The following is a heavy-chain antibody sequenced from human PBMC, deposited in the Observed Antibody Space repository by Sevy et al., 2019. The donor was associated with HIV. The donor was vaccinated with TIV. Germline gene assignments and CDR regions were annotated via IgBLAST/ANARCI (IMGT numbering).Heavy chain of an antibody. J-gene: IGHJ3*02. CDR2: ISSSSSYI. CDR3: ARDTRYYYDRSGYYAPDAFDI. CDR1: GFTFSSYA. Sequence: GGCLRLSCAASGFTFSSYAMHWVRQAPGKGLEWVSSISSSSSYIYYADSVKGRFTISRDNAKNSLYLQMNSLTAEDTAVYYCARDTRYYYDRSGYYAPDAFDIWGQGTMVTVSS. V-gene: IGHV3-21*01. D-gene: IGHD3-22*01.